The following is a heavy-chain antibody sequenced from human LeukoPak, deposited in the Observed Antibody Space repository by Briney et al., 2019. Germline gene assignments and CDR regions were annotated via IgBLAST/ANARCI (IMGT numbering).Heavy chain of an antibody. CDR2: IYHSGST. J-gene: IGHJ4*02. CDR1: GYSIGSGYY. D-gene: IGHD1-7*01. CDR3: ASTGTTALFDY. Sequence: SETLSLTXAVSGYSIGSGYYWGWLRQPPGKGLEWIGSIYHSGSTYYNPSLKSRVTISVDTSKNQFSLKLSSVTAADTAVYYCASTGTTALFDYWGQGTLVTVSS. V-gene: IGHV4-38-2*01.